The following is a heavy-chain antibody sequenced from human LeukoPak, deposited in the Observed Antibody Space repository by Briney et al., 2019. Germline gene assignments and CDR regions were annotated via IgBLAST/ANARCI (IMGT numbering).Heavy chain of an antibody. Sequence: SVNVSCKASGGTFSSYAISWVRQAPGQGLEWMGGIIPIFGTANYAQKFQGRVTITADESTSTAYMELSSLRSEDTAVYYCARGAFDSTLLDYWGQGTLVTVSS. CDR1: GGTFSSYA. CDR3: ARGAFDSTLLDY. V-gene: IGHV1-69*13. CDR2: IIPIFGTA. J-gene: IGHJ4*02. D-gene: IGHD2/OR15-2a*01.